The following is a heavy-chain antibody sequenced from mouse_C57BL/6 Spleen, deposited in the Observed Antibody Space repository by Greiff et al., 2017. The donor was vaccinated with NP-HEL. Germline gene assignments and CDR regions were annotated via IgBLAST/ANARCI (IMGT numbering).Heavy chain of an antibody. J-gene: IGHJ2*01. Sequence: EVQLQESGPGLVKPSQSLSLTCSVTGYSITSGYYWNWIRQFPGNKLEWMGYISYDGSNNYNPSLKNRIYITPATSTNPFFLKLKSVTSEDTATYYGAREGLRRFDYRGQGTTPPGAS. D-gene: IGHD1-1*01. CDR2: ISYDGSN. CDR3: AREGLRRFDY. V-gene: IGHV3-6*01. CDR1: GYSITSGYY.